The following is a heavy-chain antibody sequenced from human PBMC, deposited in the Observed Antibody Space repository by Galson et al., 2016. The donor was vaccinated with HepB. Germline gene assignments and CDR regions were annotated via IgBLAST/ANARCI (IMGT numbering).Heavy chain of an antibody. CDR1: GFNLNSFW. J-gene: IGHJ4*02. CDR2: IKEDGSVN. V-gene: IGHV3-7*01. Sequence: SLRLSCAASGFNLNSFWLRWLRQAPGKGLERVANIKEDGSVNNYVDSVRGRFTISRDKAKNSLYLQMNNLRAEDTAVYYRARDMYTTPRDHWGQGTLVTVSS. CDR3: ARDMYTTPRDH. D-gene: IGHD2-15*01.